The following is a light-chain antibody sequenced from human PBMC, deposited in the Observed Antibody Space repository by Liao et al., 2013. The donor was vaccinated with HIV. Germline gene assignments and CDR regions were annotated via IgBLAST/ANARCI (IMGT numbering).Light chain of an antibody. CDR3: QVWDSSSDHPDVV. Sequence: SYELTQPPSVSVSPGQTASITCSGDKLGDKYACWYQQKPGQSPVLVIYQDNKRPSGIPERFSGSNSGNTATLTISGTQAMDEADYYCQVWDSSSDHPDVVFGGGTKLTVL. J-gene: IGLJ2*01. CDR1: KLGDKY. V-gene: IGLV3-1*01. CDR2: QDN.